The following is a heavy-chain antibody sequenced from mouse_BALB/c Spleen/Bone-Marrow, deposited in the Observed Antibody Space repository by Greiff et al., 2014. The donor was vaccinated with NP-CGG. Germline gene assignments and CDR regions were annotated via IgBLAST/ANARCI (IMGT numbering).Heavy chain of an antibody. D-gene: IGHD2-14*01. CDR3: ARGGYDDAVDY. J-gene: IGHJ4*01. Sequence: VQLKESGPGLVEPSQSLSLTCTVTGYSITSDYAWNWIRQFPGNKLEWMGYISYSGSTSYNPSLKSRISITRDTSKNQFFLQLNSVTTEDTATYYCARGGYDDAVDYWGQGTSVTVSS. V-gene: IGHV3-2*02. CDR2: ISYSGST. CDR1: GYSITSDYA.